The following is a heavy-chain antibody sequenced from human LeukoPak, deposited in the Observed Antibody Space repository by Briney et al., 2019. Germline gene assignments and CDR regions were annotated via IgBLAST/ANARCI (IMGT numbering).Heavy chain of an antibody. Sequence: SEALSLTCTVSGYSISSGSYWGWIRQPPGKGLEWIGSIHHSGSIYNNPSLKSRVTISVDTSKNQFSLKLSSVTAADAAVYYCARAFGVVIYFDYWGQGTLVTVSS. CDR3: ARAFGVVIYFDY. V-gene: IGHV4-38-2*02. D-gene: IGHD3-3*01. CDR1: GYSISSGSY. CDR2: IHHSGSI. J-gene: IGHJ4*02.